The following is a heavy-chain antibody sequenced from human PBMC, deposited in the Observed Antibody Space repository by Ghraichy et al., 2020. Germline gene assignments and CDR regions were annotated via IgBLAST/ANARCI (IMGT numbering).Heavy chain of an antibody. Sequence: SDTLSLTCAVYDGSFSGYYWSWIRQPPGKGLEWIGEINHSGSTNYNPSLKSRVTISVDTSKNQFSLKLSSVTAADTAVYYCARGSLGYCSGGSCYSLAEGWFDPWGQGTLVTVSS. J-gene: IGHJ5*02. CDR1: DGSFSGYY. V-gene: IGHV4-34*01. CDR3: ARGSLGYCSGGSCYSLAEGWFDP. D-gene: IGHD2-15*01. CDR2: INHSGST.